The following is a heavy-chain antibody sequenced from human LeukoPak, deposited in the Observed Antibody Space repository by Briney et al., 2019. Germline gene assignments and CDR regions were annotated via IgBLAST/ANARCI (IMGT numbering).Heavy chain of an antibody. V-gene: IGHV4-38-2*01. Sequence: PSETLSLTCAVSGYSISSGYYWGWIRQPPGKGLEWIGSIRHSGSTYYNPSLKSRVTISVDTSKNQFSLKLSSVTAADTAVYYCASQYSGSSQTFDIWGQGTMVTVSS. D-gene: IGHD1-26*01. CDR1: GYSISSGYY. CDR3: ASQYSGSSQTFDI. CDR2: IRHSGST. J-gene: IGHJ3*02.